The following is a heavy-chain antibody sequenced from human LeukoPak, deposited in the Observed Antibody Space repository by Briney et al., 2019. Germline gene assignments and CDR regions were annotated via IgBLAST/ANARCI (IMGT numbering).Heavy chain of an antibody. CDR1: GGSISSHY. CDR2: ISRRDDYT. D-gene: IGHD3-10*01. J-gene: IGHJ4*02. Sequence: PSETLSLTCTVSGGSISSHYWSWVRQPPGKGLEWVSVISRRDDYTYYADSVKGRFTISRDNSKNTLYLQMDTLRAEDTAVYYCANDYRSGSFHDFWGQGTLVTVSS. CDR3: ANDYRSGSFHDF. V-gene: IGHV3-23*01.